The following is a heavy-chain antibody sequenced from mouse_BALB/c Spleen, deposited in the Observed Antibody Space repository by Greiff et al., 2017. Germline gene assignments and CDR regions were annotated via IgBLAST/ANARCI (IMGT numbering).Heavy chain of an antibody. CDR3: ARFGAARATSPYYAMDY. CDR2: IYPGDGDT. D-gene: IGHD3-1*01. V-gene: IGHV1-82*01. Sequence: QVQLQQSGPELVKPGASVKISCKASGYAFSSSWMNWVKQRPGQGLEWIGRIYPGDGDTNYNGKFKGKATLTADKSSSTAYMQLSSLTSVDSAVYFCARFGAARATSPYYAMDYWGQGTSVTVSS. CDR1: GYAFSSSW. J-gene: IGHJ4*01.